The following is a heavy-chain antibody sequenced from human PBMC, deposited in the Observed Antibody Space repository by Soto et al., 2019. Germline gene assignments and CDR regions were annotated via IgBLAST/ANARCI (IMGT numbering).Heavy chain of an antibody. CDR3: ARQRNWNQPYYGMDV. Sequence: WQSMKISCKGSGYSCTSYWISWVRQMPGKGLEWMGRIDPSDSYTNYSPSFQGHVTISADKSISTAYLQWSSLKASDTAMYYCARQRNWNQPYYGMDVWGQGTTVTVSS. D-gene: IGHD1-20*01. J-gene: IGHJ6*02. V-gene: IGHV5-10-1*01. CDR1: GYSCTSYW. CDR2: IDPSDSYT.